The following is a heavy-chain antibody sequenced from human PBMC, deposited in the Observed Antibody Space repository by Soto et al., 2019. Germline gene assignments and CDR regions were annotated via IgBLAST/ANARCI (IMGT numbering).Heavy chain of an antibody. V-gene: IGHV1-18*01. D-gene: IGHD1-1*01. CDR2: VSAKSGNT. CDR3: ARGRTVSSIGPLLV. Sequence: QIQLVQSGAEVKKPGASVKVSCKASGYNFFDYGVSWVRQAPGQGLEWMGWVSAKSGNTDYARKVQRRGTMTTDTPTRTAYMEQRGLRSDATAVYYCARGRTVSSIGPLLVWGQGTLVSVSS. CDR1: GYNFFDYG. J-gene: IGHJ1*01.